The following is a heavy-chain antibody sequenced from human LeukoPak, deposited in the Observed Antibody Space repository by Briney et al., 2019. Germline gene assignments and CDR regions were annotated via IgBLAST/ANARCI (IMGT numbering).Heavy chain of an antibody. CDR1: GFTFSSYS. D-gene: IGHD1-1*01. V-gene: IGHV3-21*01. CDR3: AKDWNDAIDY. CDR2: ISSSSSYI. J-gene: IGHJ4*02. Sequence: GGSLRLSCAASGFTFSSYSMNWVRQAPGKGLEWVSSISSSSSYIYYADSVKGRFTISRDNSKNTLYLRMNSLRAEDTAVYYCAKDWNDAIDYWGQGTLVTVSS.